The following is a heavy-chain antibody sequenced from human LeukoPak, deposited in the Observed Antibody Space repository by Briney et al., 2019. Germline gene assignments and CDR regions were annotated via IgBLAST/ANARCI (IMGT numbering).Heavy chain of an antibody. D-gene: IGHD6-19*01. Sequence: PARSLRLSCAASGFTFSSYGMHWVRQSPGKGLEWVAVTWYDGSKTYYADSVKGRFTSSRDNSKNTMYLKMNSLRAEDTAVYYCARDPRGIAVAGTLDYWGQGTQVTVSS. CDR2: TWYDGSKT. CDR1: GFTFSSYG. V-gene: IGHV3-33*01. CDR3: ARDPRGIAVAGTLDY. J-gene: IGHJ4*02.